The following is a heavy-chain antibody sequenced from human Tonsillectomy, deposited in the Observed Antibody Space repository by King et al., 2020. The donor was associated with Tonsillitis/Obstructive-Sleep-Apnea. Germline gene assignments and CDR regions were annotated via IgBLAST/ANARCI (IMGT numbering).Heavy chain of an antibody. Sequence: VQLVESGGGVVQPGRSLILSCAASGFTFSTYAMHWVRQAPGKGLEWVAVISYDGSNKYYADSVKGRFTISRDNSKNTLFLQMNSLRAEDTAVYYCASHDSSGWAYYFDYWGQGTLVTVSS. CDR2: ISYDGSNK. D-gene: IGHD6-19*01. V-gene: IGHV3-30*01. J-gene: IGHJ4*02. CDR1: GFTFSTYA. CDR3: ASHDSSGWAYYFDY.